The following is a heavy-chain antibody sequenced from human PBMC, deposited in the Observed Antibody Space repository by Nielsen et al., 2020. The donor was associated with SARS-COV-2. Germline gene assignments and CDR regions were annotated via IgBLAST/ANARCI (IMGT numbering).Heavy chain of an antibody. J-gene: IGHJ5*02. Sequence: ASVKVSCKASGYTFTTYGFSWVRQAPGQGLEWMGWISAYNGNTKYAQKLQGRVTMTEDTSTDTAYMELSSLRSEDTAVYYCATSTPLVRSAWFDPWGQGTLVTVSS. D-gene: IGHD3-3*01. CDR1: GYTFTTYG. CDR2: ISAYNGNT. V-gene: IGHV1-18*01. CDR3: ATSTPLVRSAWFDP.